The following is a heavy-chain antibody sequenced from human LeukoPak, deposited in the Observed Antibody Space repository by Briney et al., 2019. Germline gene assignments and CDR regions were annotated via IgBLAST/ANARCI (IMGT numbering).Heavy chain of an antibody. D-gene: IGHD5-18*01. Sequence: SETLSLTCAVYGGSFSGYYWSWIRQPPGKGLEWIGEINHSGSTNYNPSLKSRVTISVDTSKNQFSLKLSSVTAADTAVYYCARLEVSSYGRYYYYYRDVGGKGPTVTVPS. CDR1: GGSFSGYY. J-gene: IGHJ6*03. V-gene: IGHV4-34*01. CDR3: ARLEVSSYGRYYYYYRDV. CDR2: INHSGST.